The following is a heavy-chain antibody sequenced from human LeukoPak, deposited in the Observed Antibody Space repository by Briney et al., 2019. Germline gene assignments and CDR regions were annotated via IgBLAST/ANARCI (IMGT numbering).Heavy chain of an antibody. J-gene: IGHJ4*02. D-gene: IGHD2-15*01. CDR1: GFSFSSYE. CDR3: ARNRGSEVDY. V-gene: IGHV3-48*03. CDR2: INSIGTTI. Sequence: VGSLRLSCAASGFSFSSYEMNWVRQAPGKGPEWISYINSIGTTIYYADSVKGRFTVSRDNAKSSLYLQTSSLRVEDTAVYYCARNRGSEVDYWGQGTLVTVSS.